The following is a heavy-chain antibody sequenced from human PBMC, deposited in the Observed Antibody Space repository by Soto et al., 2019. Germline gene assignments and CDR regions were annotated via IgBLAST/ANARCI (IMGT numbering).Heavy chain of an antibody. Sequence: VQLQQWGAGLLKPSETLSLTCAVYGGSLSDYNWSWIRQPPGEGLEWIGEIKHRGGTNSNPSLTSRATISVDSSKNQFSLMLSSVTAADTAMYYCARDPQGDGRLDFYYWGQGTLVTFSS. CDR1: GGSLSDYN. V-gene: IGHV4-34*01. D-gene: IGHD1-26*01. J-gene: IGHJ4*02. CDR2: IKHRGGT. CDR3: ARDPQGDGRLDFYY.